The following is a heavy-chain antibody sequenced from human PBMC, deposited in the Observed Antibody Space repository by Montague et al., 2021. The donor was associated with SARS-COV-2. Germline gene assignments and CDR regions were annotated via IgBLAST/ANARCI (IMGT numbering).Heavy chain of an antibody. Sequence: SETLSLTCAVYGGSFSGYYWSWIRQPPGKGLEWIGSIYYSGGTYYNPSLKSRVTISVDTSKNQFSLKLSSVTAADTAVYYCAREGGWLSRGSYYFDYWGQGTLVTVSS. CDR2: IYYSGGT. V-gene: IGHV4-34*01. CDR1: GGSFSGYY. D-gene: IGHD3-22*01. CDR3: AREGGWLSRGSYYFDY. J-gene: IGHJ4*02.